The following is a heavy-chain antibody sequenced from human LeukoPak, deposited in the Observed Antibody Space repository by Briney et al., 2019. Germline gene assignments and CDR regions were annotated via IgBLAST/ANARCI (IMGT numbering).Heavy chain of an antibody. V-gene: IGHV2-5*01. CDR1: GFSLSTSGVA. J-gene: IGHJ4*02. CDR3: AHRVLPSSGGNGGFDS. D-gene: IGHD4-23*01. Sequence: SGPTLVNPTQTLTLTCTFSGFSLSTSGVAVDWIRQPPGKALEWLAVIYRNDNKGYSPSLSSRLTITKDTSKNQVVLTMTNMDPVDTATYYCAHRVLPSSGGNGGFDSWGQGTLVTVSS. CDR2: IYRNDNK.